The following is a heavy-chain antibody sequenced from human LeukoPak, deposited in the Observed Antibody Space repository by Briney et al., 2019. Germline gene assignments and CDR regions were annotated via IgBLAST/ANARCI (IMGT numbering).Heavy chain of an antibody. D-gene: IGHD6-19*01. V-gene: IGHV1-2*02. CDR2: VNPNSGGT. CDR3: AREGITEAATTNDALDI. J-gene: IGHJ3*02. Sequence: ASVKVSCKASGYTFSDYLIHWVRQAPGQGLEWMGWVNPNSGGTKYAQEFQGRVTMTRDTSISTAYMELSRLSSDDTAVYFCAREGITEAATTNDALDIWGQGTVVTVSS. CDR1: GYTFSDYL.